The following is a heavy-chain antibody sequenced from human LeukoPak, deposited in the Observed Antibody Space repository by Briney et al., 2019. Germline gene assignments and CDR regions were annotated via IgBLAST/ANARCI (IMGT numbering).Heavy chain of an antibody. J-gene: IGHJ4*02. CDR1: GGTFSSYA. Sequence: SVKVSCKASGGTFSSYAISWVRQAPGQGLERMGGIIPIFGTANYAQKFQGRVTITTDESTSTAYMELSSLRSEDTAVYYCARDLSFGVASPFDYWGQGTLVTVSS. CDR2: IIPIFGTA. CDR3: ARDLSFGVASPFDY. D-gene: IGHD3-3*01. V-gene: IGHV1-69*05.